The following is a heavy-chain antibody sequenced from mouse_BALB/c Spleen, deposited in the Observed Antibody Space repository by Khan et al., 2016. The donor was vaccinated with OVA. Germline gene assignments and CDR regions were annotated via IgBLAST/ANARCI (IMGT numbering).Heavy chain of an antibody. V-gene: IGHV1S136*01. J-gene: IGHJ4*01. Sequence: VQLQQSGPELVKPGASVKMSCKASGYTFTSYVMHWVKQKPGQGLEWIGYINPYNDGTKYNEKFKGKATLTSDKSSSTAYMELSSLTSEDSAGYYGARYGDYDVGYAMDYWGQGTSVTVSS. CDR1: GYTFTSYV. CDR2: INPYNDGT. CDR3: ARYGDYDVGYAMDY. D-gene: IGHD2-4*01.